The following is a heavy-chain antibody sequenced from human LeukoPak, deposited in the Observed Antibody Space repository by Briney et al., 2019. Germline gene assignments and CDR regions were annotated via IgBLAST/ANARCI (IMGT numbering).Heavy chain of an antibody. CDR3: ARDLSAVGGTGN. CDR2: ISPSSSYI. J-gene: IGHJ4*02. Sequence: GGSLRLSCAASGFTFSSYSMNWVRQAPGKGLEWGSSISPSSSYISYADSVKGRFTISRDNAKNSLHLQMNSLRAEDTAVYSCARDLSAVGGTGNWGQGTLVTVSS. V-gene: IGHV3-21*01. CDR1: GFTFSSYS. D-gene: IGHD6-19*01.